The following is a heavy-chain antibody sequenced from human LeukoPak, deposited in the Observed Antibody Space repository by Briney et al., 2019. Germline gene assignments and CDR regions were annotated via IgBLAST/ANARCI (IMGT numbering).Heavy chain of an antibody. CDR1: GGTFSSYA. CDR2: IIPIFGTA. CDR3: ARDQDDYYDSSGYYWYFDY. D-gene: IGHD3-22*01. Sequence: ASVKVSCKASGGTFSSYAISWVRQAPGQGLEWMGRIIPIFGTANYAQKFQGRVTITTDESTSTAYMELSSLRSEDTAVYYCARDQDDYYDSSGYYWYFDYWGQGTLGTVSS. V-gene: IGHV1-69*05. J-gene: IGHJ4*02.